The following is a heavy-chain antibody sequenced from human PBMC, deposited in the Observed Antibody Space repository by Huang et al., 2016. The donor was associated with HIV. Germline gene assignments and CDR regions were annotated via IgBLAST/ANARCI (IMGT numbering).Heavy chain of an antibody. CDR2: IKSDESPT. V-gene: IGHV3-74*01. CDR3: ARGSRQGKYYYGSGTAY. J-gene: IGHJ4*02. Sequence: EVQLVESGGGLVQPGGSLRLSCAASGFTFSSYWMHWVRQVPAKGLVWVSHIKSDESPTSYADAVKGRFTTSRDNAQNTLYLQMNSLRAEDTAVYDCARGSRQGKYYYGSGTAYWGQGTLVTVSS. CDR1: GFTFSSYW. D-gene: IGHD3-10*01.